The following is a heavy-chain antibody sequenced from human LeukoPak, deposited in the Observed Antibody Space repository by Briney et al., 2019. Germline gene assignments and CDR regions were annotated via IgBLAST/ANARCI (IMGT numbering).Heavy chain of an antibody. Sequence: SVKVSCKASGYTFTGYYMHWVRQAPGQGLEWMGRIIPILGIANYAQKFQGRVTITADKSTSTAYLQWSSLKASDTAMYYCARQGLTLEYWGQGTLVTVSS. V-gene: IGHV1-69*02. CDR3: ARQGLTLEY. D-gene: IGHD3-9*01. J-gene: IGHJ4*02. CDR1: GYTFTGYY. CDR2: IIPILGIA.